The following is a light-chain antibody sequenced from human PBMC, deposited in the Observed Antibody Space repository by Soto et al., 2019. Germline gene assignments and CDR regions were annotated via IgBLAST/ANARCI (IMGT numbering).Light chain of an antibody. CDR1: QGISSY. V-gene: IGKV1-8*01. CDR3: QQDYSYPIT. Sequence: AIRMIPSPSSLSASTGYRVTITCRASQGISSYLAWYQQKPGKAPKLLIYAASTLQSGVPSRFSGSGSGTDFTLTISCLQSEDFATYYCQQDYSYPITFGQGTRLEIK. CDR2: AAS. J-gene: IGKJ5*01.